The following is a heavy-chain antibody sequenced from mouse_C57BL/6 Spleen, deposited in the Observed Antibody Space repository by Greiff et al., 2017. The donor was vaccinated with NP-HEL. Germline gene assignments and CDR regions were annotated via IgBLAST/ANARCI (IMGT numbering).Heavy chain of an antibody. CDR1: GYSITSGYY. D-gene: IGHD1-1*01. V-gene: IGHV3-6*01. CDR3: ARGYYGSSYVVYYFDY. J-gene: IGHJ2*01. Sequence: VQLKESGPGLVKPSQSLSLTCSVTGYSITSGYYWNWIRQFPGNKLEWMGYISYDGSNNYNPSLKNRISITRDTSKNQFFLKLNSVTTEDTATYYCARGYYGSSYVVYYFDYWGQGTTLTVSS. CDR2: ISYDGSN.